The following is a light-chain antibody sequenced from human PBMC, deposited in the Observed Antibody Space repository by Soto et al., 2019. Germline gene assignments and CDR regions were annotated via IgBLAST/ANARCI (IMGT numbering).Light chain of an antibody. Sequence: DIQMTQSPSSLSASVGDRVTITCRASQRVSPYLNWYQQKPGRAPKLLIYATSNLQSGVPSRFSCSGSGTEFTLTISSLQPEDFAIYYCPQSYSTPPYAFGQGTKLEIK. CDR3: PQSYSTPPYA. J-gene: IGKJ2*01. V-gene: IGKV1-39*01. CDR1: QRVSPY. CDR2: ATS.